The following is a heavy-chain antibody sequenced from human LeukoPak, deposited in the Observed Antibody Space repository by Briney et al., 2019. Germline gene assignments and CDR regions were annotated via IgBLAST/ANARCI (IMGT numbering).Heavy chain of an antibody. V-gene: IGHV3-21*01. Sequence: GGSLRLSCAASGFTFSSYSMNWVRQAPGKRLEWVSSISSSSSYIYYADSLKGRFTISRDNAKNSLYLQMNSLRAEDTAVYYCARDPVYCSGGSCYNYFDCWGQGTLVIVSS. CDR2: ISSSSSYI. CDR1: GFTFSSYS. J-gene: IGHJ4*02. D-gene: IGHD2-15*01. CDR3: ARDPVYCSGGSCYNYFDC.